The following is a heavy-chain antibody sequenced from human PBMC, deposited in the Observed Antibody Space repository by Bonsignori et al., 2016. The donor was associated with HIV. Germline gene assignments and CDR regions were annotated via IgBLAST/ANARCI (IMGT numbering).Heavy chain of an antibody. CDR1: GGSISSGRHY. V-gene: IGHV4-61*02. D-gene: IGHD3-3*01. J-gene: IGHJ5*02. Sequence: SETLSLTCTVSGGSISSGRHYWAWIRAARREGTGVDWAYLFQWEYQLQLLPQESRHHISRHVQNQFSLKLTSVTAADTAVYYCARDNDFWSGQWFDPWGQGTLVTVSS. CDR2: LFQWEY. CDR3: ARDNDFWSGQWFDP.